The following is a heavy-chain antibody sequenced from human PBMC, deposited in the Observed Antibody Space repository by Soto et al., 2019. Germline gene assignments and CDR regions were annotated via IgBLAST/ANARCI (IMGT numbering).Heavy chain of an antibody. CDR1: GFTFINAW. Sequence: GGSLRLSCAASGFTFINAWMSWVRQSPGKGLEWVGRIKNKIDGGTTDYAAPVKGRFTISRDDSENMLFLQMNSLKTEDTAVYYCTTAGAGQWGQGT. V-gene: IGHV3-15*01. CDR3: TTAGAGQ. D-gene: IGHD3-10*01. J-gene: IGHJ4*02. CDR2: IKNKIDGGTT.